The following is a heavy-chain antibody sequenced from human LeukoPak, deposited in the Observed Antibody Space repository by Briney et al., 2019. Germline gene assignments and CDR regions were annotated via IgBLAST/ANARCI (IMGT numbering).Heavy chain of an antibody. J-gene: IGHJ5*02. D-gene: IGHD1-20*01. CDR3: AKGDNWNDWFDP. CDR2: IRFDGSNK. Sequence: QTGRSLRLSCAASGFTFSSYGMHWVRQTPGKGLEWVAFIRFDGSNKYYADSVKGRFTITRDNSKNTQYLQKNSLRAEDTAVYYCAKGDNWNDWFDPWGQGTLVTVSS. V-gene: IGHV3-30*02. CDR1: GFTFSSYG.